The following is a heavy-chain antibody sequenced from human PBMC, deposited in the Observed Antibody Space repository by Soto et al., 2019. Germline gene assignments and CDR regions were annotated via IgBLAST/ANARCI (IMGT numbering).Heavy chain of an antibody. D-gene: IGHD4-17*01. CDR3: ARGVTTVTTIDY. CDR2: IYHSGST. V-gene: IGHV4-30-2*01. CDR1: GGSISSDGDS. J-gene: IGHJ4*02. Sequence: QLQLQESGSGLVKLSQTLYLTCAVSGGSISSDGDSWSWIRQPPGKGLEWIGYIYHSGSTYYNPSLKSRVTISVDRSKNQFSLKLSSVTAADTAVYYCARGVTTVTTIDYWGQGTLVTVSS.